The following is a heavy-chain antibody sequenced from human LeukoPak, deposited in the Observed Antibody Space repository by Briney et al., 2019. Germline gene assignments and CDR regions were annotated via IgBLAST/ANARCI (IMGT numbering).Heavy chain of an antibody. CDR1: GGTFSSYA. J-gene: IGHJ4*02. D-gene: IGHD4-17*01. CDR2: IIPIFGTA. Sequence: SVKVSCKASGGTFSSYAISWVRQAPGQGLEWMGGIIPIFGTANYAQKFQGRVTITADESTSTAYMELSSLRSEDTAVYYCARDVNFEDYGDSNSDYWGQGTLVTVSS. V-gene: IGHV1-69*13. CDR3: ARDVNFEDYGDSNSDY.